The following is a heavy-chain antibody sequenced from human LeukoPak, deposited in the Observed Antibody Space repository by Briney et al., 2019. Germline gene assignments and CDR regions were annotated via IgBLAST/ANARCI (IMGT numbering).Heavy chain of an antibody. D-gene: IGHD1-14*01. CDR3: ARDRNHGMDV. V-gene: IGHV3-7*01. Sequence: GGSLRLSCAASGFSFNSDWMDWVRQAPGKGLEWVANIKHDESEKNYLDSVKGRFTISRDNAQNSLYLQMNGLRVEDTAVYYCARDRNHGMDVWGQGTTVTVSS. CDR1: GFSFNSDW. CDR2: IKHDESEK. J-gene: IGHJ6*02.